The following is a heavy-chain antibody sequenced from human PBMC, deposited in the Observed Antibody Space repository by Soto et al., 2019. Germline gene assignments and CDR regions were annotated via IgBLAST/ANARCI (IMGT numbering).Heavy chain of an antibody. CDR2: ISYDGSNK. Sequence: GGSLRLSCAASGFTFSSYGMHWVRQAPGKGLEWVAVISYDGSNKYYADSVKGRFTISRDNSKNTLYLQMNSLRAEDTAVYYCAKVTEMAKSLDPWGQGTLVTVSS. CDR1: GFTFSSYG. D-gene: IGHD5-12*01. J-gene: IGHJ5*02. V-gene: IGHV3-30*18. CDR3: AKVTEMAKSLDP.